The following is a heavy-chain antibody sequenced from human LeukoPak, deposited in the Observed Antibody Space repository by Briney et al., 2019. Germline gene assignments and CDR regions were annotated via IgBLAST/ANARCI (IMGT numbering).Heavy chain of an antibody. Sequence: SGGSLRLSCAASGFTFSSYRMNWVRQAPGKGLEWVSAISGSGGSTYYADSVKGRFTISRDNSKNTLYLQMNSLRAEDTAVYYCANIYGSGSYYNVMERGDYWGQGTLVTVSS. J-gene: IGHJ4*02. CDR3: ANIYGSGSYYNVMERGDY. D-gene: IGHD3-10*01. V-gene: IGHV3-23*01. CDR1: GFTFSSYR. CDR2: ISGSGGST.